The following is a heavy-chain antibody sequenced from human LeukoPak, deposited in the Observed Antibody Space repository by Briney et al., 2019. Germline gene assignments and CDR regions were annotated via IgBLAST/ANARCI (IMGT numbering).Heavy chain of an antibody. J-gene: IGHJ3*02. V-gene: IGHV3-23*01. CDR1: GFTFSSYA. D-gene: IGHD3-22*01. CDR2: ISGSGGST. CDR3: AKDQEEYYYDSSGYYYADAFDI. Sequence: GGSLRLSCAASGFTFSSYAMSWVRQAPGKGLEWVSAISGSGGSTYYADSVKGRFTISRDNSENTLYLQMNSLRAEDTAVYYCAKDQEEYYYDSSGYYYADAFDIWGQGTMVTVSS.